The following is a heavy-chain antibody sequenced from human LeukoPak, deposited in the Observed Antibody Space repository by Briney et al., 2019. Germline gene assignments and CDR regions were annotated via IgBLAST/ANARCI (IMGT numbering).Heavy chain of an antibody. D-gene: IGHD3-10*01. CDR2: ISGSGGST. Sequence: GRSLSLSCAASGFTFSSYAMSWARHAPGKGLEWVSAISGSGGSTSYANSVKGRLTISRDNSKNTLYLQMNSLRAKPTAVYSCAPARLLNSFDPSGQGSLVTVSS. CDR3: APARLLNSFDP. J-gene: IGHJ5*02. V-gene: IGHV3-23*01. CDR1: GFTFSSYA.